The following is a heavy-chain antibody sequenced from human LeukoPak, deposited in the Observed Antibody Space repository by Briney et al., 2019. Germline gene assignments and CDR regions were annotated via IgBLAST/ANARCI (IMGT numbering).Heavy chain of an antibody. V-gene: IGHV1-46*01. CDR3: ASSLPHYSSPFDY. J-gene: IGHJ4*02. CDR2: INPSSGTT. Sequence: PRASVTVSCKASGYTFTSYYMHWVRQAPGQGLEWMGIINPSSGTTSYAQKFQGRVTMTRDTSTNTVYMELSSLRSEDTAVYYCASSLPHYSSPFDYWAQGTLVTVSS. D-gene: IGHD6-13*01. CDR1: GYTFTSYY.